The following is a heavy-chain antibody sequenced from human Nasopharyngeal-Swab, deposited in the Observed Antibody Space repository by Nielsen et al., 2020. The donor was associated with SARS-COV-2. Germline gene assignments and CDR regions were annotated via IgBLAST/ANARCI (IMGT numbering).Heavy chain of an antibody. V-gene: IGHV3-13*01. CDR3: ASGTVTLLHY. CDR1: GFTFSSYD. CDR2: IGTAGDT. J-gene: IGHJ4*02. D-gene: IGHD4-23*01. Sequence: LSLTCAASGFTFSSYDMHWVRQATGKGLEWVSAIGTAGDTYYPGSVKGRFTISRENAKNSLYLQMNSLRAEDTAVYYCASGTVTLLHYWGQGTLVPSPQ.